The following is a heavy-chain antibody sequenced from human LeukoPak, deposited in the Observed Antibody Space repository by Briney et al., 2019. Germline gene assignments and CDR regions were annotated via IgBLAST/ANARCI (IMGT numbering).Heavy chain of an antibody. Sequence: SETLSLICTVSGGSISSTSYQWGWLRQPPGRGLEWIGNIYFGGNTYYNPSLNYRVTVSVDTSKNQFSLQLSSVTAADTAVYYCARLRRTAVTTYNYYHYMDVWGKGTTVTVSS. J-gene: IGHJ6*03. D-gene: IGHD4-11*01. CDR3: ARLRRTAVTTYNYYHYMDV. CDR1: GGSISSTSYQ. CDR2: IYFGGNT. V-gene: IGHV4-39*01.